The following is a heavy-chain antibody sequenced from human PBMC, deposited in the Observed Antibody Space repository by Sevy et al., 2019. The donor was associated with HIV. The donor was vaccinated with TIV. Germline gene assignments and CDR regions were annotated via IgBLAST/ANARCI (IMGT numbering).Heavy chain of an antibody. CDR3: ARRSYDTNGYPQYFFDS. V-gene: IGHV5-51*01. CDR2: IYPDDSDT. Sequence: GESLKISCKASGYRFTSYWIGWVRQMPGKGLQWMGIIYPDDSDTRYSPSFQGQVIISAVKSINTAYLQWSSLKASDTAMYFCARRSYDTNGYPQYFFDSWGQGTLVTVSS. J-gene: IGHJ4*02. CDR1: GYRFTSYW. D-gene: IGHD3-22*01.